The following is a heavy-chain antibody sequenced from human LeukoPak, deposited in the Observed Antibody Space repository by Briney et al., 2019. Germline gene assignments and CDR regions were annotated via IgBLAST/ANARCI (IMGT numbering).Heavy chain of an antibody. Sequence: GGSLGLSCAASGFSVSNHYMAWVRQAPGRRLEWVSFIWADGTTFYTDSVRDRFTVSRDQFKNTLYLQMSSLRPDDTALYYCARDGAGIESWVELDPWGQGTQVTVSA. CDR1: GFSVSNHY. CDR3: ARDGAGIESWVELDP. CDR2: IWADGTT. D-gene: IGHD5-24*01. V-gene: IGHV3-66*02. J-gene: IGHJ5*02.